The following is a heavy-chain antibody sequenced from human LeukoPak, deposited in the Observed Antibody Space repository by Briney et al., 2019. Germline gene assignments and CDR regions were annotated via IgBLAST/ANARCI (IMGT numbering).Heavy chain of an antibody. D-gene: IGHD3-10*01. V-gene: IGHV1-69*04. Sequence: SVKVSCKASGGTFSSYAISWVRQAPGQGLEWIGRIIPILGIANYAQKFQGRVTITADKSTITAYMELSSLRSEDTAVYYCAQGYYYGSGSPTPYYYYGMDVWGQGTTVTVSS. CDR3: AQGYYYGSGSPTPYYYYGMDV. CDR1: GGTFSSYA. CDR2: IIPILGIA. J-gene: IGHJ6*02.